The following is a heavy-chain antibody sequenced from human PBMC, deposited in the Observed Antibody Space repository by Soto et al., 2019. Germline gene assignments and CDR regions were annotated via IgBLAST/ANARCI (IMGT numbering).Heavy chain of an antibody. CDR3: TKDSQWGIISPTHDN. V-gene: IGHV3-23*01. CDR1: GFTFRSSP. Sequence: EVQLWESGGGLVQPGGSLRLSCAVSGFTFRSSPMSWVRRAPGKGLEWVSGINGGDDSEHYVDSVRGRFTIIRDNSKNLLLLQMNSLRVEDTAIYYCTKDSQWGIISPTHDNWGQGTQVTVSS. D-gene: IGHD1-26*01. CDR2: INGGDDSE. J-gene: IGHJ4*02.